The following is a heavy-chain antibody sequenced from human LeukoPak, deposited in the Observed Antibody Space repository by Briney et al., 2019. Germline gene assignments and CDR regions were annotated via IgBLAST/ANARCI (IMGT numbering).Heavy chain of an antibody. CDR1: GFTFSSYW. Sequence: GGSLRLSCAASGFTFSSYWMSWVRQAPGKGLEWVANIKQDGSEKDYVDSVKGRFTISRDNAKDSLFLQMNSLRAEDTAVYFCASGWHSAFDIWGQGTMVTVSS. CDR2: IKQDGSEK. CDR3: ASGWHSAFDI. J-gene: IGHJ3*02. D-gene: IGHD2-15*01. V-gene: IGHV3-7*05.